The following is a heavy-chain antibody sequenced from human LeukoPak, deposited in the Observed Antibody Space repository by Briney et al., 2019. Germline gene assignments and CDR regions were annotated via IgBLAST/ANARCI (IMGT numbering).Heavy chain of an antibody. CDR3: ARGQTSMVRGVIAWFDP. CDR1: GFTFSSYA. CDR2: ISYDGSNK. V-gene: IGHV3-30-3*01. D-gene: IGHD3-10*01. J-gene: IGHJ5*02. Sequence: PGGSLRLSCAASGFTFSSYAMHWVRQAPGKGLEWVAVISYDGSNKYYADSVKGRFTISRDNSKNTLYLQMNSLRAEDTAVYYCARGQTSMVRGVIAWFDPWGQGTLVTVSS.